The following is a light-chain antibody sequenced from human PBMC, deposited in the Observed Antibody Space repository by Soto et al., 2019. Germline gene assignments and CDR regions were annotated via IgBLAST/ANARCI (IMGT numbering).Light chain of an antibody. CDR2: EYN. CDR1: SGSIGSSY. CDR3: QSYDTSNPLV. V-gene: IGLV6-57*01. J-gene: IGLJ3*02. Sequence: NFMLTQPHSVSESPGKTVTISCTRSSGSIGSSYVQWYQQRPGSSPTTVIFEYNQRPTGVPVRLSGSIDSSSNSASLVISGLRTEDEADYYCQSYDTSNPLVFGGGTKVTVL.